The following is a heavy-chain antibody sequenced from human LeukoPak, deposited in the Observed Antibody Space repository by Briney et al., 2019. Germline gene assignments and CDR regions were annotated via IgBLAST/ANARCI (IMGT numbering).Heavy chain of an antibody. V-gene: IGHV1-2*02. CDR1: GYTFIGYY. CDR2: INPNSGDT. D-gene: IGHD2-2*01. J-gene: IGHJ5*02. Sequence: ASVKVSCKTSGYTFIGYYIHWVRQAPGQRLEWMGWINPNSGDTHYAQKFQGRVTMTRDTSSSTAYMDLNSLISDDTAVYYCARVQYQLLFEGNWFDPWGQGTLVTVSS. CDR3: ARVQYQLLFEGNWFDP.